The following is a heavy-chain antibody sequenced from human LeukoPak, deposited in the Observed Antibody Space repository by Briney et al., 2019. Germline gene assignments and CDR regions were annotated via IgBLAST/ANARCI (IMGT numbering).Heavy chain of an antibody. V-gene: IGHV3-20*04. CDR3: ARIDTYYYDSSGYYSAFDI. D-gene: IGHD3-22*01. Sequence: GGSLRLSCAASGFTFDNYGMSLVRQAPGKGLEWVSGTNWNGGSTGYADSVKGRFTISRDNAKNSLYLQMNSLRAEDTALYYCARIDTYYYDSSGYYSAFDIWGQGTIVTVSS. CDR2: TNWNGGST. CDR1: GFTFDNYG. J-gene: IGHJ3*02.